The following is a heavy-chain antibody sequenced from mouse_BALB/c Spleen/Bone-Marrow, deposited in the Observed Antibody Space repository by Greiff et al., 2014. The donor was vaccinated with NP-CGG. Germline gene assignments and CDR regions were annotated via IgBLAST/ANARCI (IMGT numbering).Heavy chain of an antibody. CDR3: ARALTGTWFAY. CDR1: GYTFTRYY. CDR2: IYPGNVNT. J-gene: IGHJ3*01. V-gene: IGHV1S56*01. Sequence: QVQLKESGPELVKPGASVKISCKASGYTFTRYYIHWVKQRPGQGLEGIGWIYPGNVNTKYNEKFKDKATLTADKSSSTAYMQLSSLTSEDSAVYFCARALTGTWFAYWGQGTLVTVSA. D-gene: IGHD4-1*01.